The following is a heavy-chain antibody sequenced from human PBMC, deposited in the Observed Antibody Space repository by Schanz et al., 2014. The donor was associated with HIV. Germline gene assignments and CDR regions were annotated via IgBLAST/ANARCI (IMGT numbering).Heavy chain of an antibody. Sequence: VQLLESGGGLVQPGGSLRLSCAASGFTFSSDAMSWVRQAPGTGLEWVAVISHDGINKYYEDSVRGRFTIFRDNSKNTLYLQMSSLRADDTAFYYCARERVGAIDCWGQGTLVTVSS. D-gene: IGHD1-26*01. CDR3: ARERVGAIDC. CDR2: ISHDGINK. V-gene: IGHV3-30*03. CDR1: GFTFSSDA. J-gene: IGHJ4*02.